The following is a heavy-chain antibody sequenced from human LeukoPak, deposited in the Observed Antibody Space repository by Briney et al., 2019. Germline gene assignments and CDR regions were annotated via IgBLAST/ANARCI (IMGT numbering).Heavy chain of an antibody. J-gene: IGHJ4*02. CDR2: FDPEDGET. CDR3: ATVPDNYYGSGSYYNAQDY. CDR1: GYTLTELS. Sequence: ASVKVSCKVSGYTLTELSMHWVRQAPGKGLEWMGGFDPEDGETIYAQKFQGRVTMTEDTSTDTAYMELSSLRSEDTAVYYCATVPDNYYGSGSYYNAQDYWGQGTLVTLSS. V-gene: IGHV1-24*01. D-gene: IGHD3-10*01.